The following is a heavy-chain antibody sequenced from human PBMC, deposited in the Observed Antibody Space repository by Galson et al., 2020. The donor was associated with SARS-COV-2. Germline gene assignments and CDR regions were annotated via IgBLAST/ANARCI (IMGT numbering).Heavy chain of an antibody. CDR2: IYYSGST. Sequence: SETLSLTCTVSGGSISSSSYYWGWIRQPPGKGLEWIGSIYYSGSTYYNPSLKSRVTISVDTSKNQFSLKLCSVTAADTAVYYCARKKGVGATWSGVRWFDPWGQGTLVTVSS. CDR1: GGSISSSSYY. CDR3: ARKKGVGATWSGVRWFDP. J-gene: IGHJ5*02. D-gene: IGHD1-26*01. V-gene: IGHV4-39*01.